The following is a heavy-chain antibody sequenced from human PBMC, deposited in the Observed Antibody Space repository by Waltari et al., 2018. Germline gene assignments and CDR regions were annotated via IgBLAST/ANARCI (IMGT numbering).Heavy chain of an antibody. D-gene: IGHD3-3*01. Sequence: QVQLVESGGGVVQPGGSLRLSCAASGFTFSSYGMNWVRPAPGKGLEGVAFIRYDGSNKYYADSVKGRFTISRDNSKNTLYLQMNSLRAEDTAVYYCAKGPAYYDFWSGGDYYYMDVWGKGTTVTVSS. J-gene: IGHJ6*03. CDR1: GFTFSSYG. V-gene: IGHV3-30*02. CDR2: IRYDGSNK. CDR3: AKGPAYYDFWSGGDYYYMDV.